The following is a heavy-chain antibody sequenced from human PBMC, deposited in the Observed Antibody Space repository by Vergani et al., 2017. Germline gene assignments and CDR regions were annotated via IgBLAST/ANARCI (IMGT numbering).Heavy chain of an antibody. CDR1: GFTFSSYW. J-gene: IGHJ4*02. CDR3: AREGFYASGRTIDY. V-gene: IGHV3-7*01. Sequence: EVQLLESGGGLVQPGGSLRLSCAASGFTFSSYWMSWVRQAPGKGLEWVANIKHDGSEKYYVDSVKGRFTISRDNAKNSLYLQMNSLRAEDTAVYYCAREGFYASGRTIDYWGQGTLVTVSS. D-gene: IGHD3-10*01. CDR2: IKHDGSEK.